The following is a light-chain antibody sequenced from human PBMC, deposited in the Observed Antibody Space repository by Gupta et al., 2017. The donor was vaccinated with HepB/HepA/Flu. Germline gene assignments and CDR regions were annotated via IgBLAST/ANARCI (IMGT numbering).Light chain of an antibody. Sequence: EIVMTQSPATLSVSPGERATLSCRARQSVSSNLAWYQQKPGQAPRLLIYGASTRATGIPARFSGSGSGTEFTLTISSLQSEDVAVYYCQQYNNCPMYTFGQGTKLEIK. J-gene: IGKJ2*01. CDR1: QSVSSN. CDR2: GAS. V-gene: IGKV3-15*01. CDR3: QQYNNCPMYT.